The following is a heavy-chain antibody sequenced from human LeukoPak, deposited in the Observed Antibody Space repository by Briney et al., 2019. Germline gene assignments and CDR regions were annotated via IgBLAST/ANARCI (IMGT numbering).Heavy chain of an antibody. CDR3: ARHNKARAFDI. V-gene: IGHV4-4*09. J-gene: IGHJ3*02. Sequence: SETLSLTCTVSGGSISSYYWSWIRQPPGKGLEWIGYIYTSGSTNYNPSLKSRVTISVDTSKNQFSLKLSSVTAADTAVYYCARHNKARAFDIWGQGTMVTVCS. CDR1: GGSISSYY. CDR2: IYTSGST. D-gene: IGHD2/OR15-2a*01.